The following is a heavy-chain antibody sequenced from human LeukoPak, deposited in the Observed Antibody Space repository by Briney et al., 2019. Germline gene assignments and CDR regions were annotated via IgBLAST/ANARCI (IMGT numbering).Heavy chain of an antibody. V-gene: IGHV1-24*01. D-gene: IGHD2-8*01. Sequence: AAVKVSCKVSGYTLTELSMHRVRQARGTGCEWVGGFDPEYGETIYAQKFPGRVTMTEDTSTYRAYMELSSLRSEDTAVNYCATEPIRLMDNSSYYMYVWGKGTTVTVSS. CDR3: ATEPIRLMDNSSYYMYV. CDR1: GYTLTELS. CDR2: FDPEYGET. J-gene: IGHJ6*03.